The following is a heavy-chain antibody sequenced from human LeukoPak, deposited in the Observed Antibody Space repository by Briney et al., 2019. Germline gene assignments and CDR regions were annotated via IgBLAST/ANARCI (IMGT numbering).Heavy chain of an antibody. Sequence: GGSLRLSCAASGFTVTSSYMSWVRQAPGKGLEWVAVLYSGGQTYYAGSVRGRFTISRDPSKNTLYLQMNSLRAEDTAEYYCARARCDTCGYGSWGQGTLVTVSS. CDR1: GFTVTSSY. CDR3: ARARCDTCGYGS. D-gene: IGHD5-12*01. V-gene: IGHV3-66*02. J-gene: IGHJ5*02. CDR2: LYSGGQT.